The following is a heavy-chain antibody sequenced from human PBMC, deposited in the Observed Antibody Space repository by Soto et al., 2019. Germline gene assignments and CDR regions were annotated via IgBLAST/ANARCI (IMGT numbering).Heavy chain of an antibody. CDR3: VKGNQLLRYYFEF. V-gene: IGHV3-64D*06. CDR2: ITSDGDST. D-gene: IGHD2-15*01. CDR1: GFTFSNYA. Sequence: GGSLRLSCSVSGFTFSNYAMHWVRQAPGKGLEYVSGITSDGDSTWHADSVKDRFTISRDNSKNTLFLQMSSLRVEDTAIYFCVKGNQLLRYYFEFWGHGTLVTVS. J-gene: IGHJ4*01.